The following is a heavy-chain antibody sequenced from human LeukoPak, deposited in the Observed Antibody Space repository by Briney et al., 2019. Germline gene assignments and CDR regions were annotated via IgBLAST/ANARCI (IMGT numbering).Heavy chain of an antibody. CDR3: ARSSSSSWHFDY. CDR1: GYTFTGYY. J-gene: IGHJ4*02. CDR2: INPNNGGT. V-gene: IGHV1-2*02. D-gene: IGHD6-13*01. Sequence: GASVKVSCKASGYTFTGYYMHWVRQAPGQGLEWMGWINPNNGGTNYAQKFQGRVTMTRDTSISTAYMELSRLRSDDTAVYYCARSSSSSWHFDYWGQGTLVTVSS.